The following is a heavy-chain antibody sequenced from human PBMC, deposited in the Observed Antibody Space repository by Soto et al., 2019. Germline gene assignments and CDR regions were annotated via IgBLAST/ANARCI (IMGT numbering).Heavy chain of an antibody. D-gene: IGHD2-15*01. CDR1: GFTCIGYA. CDR2: ISGSGGST. J-gene: IGHJ4*01. Sequence: PGVSLRVSWAASGFTCIGYAVSWIRQGTGKGLEWVSVISGSGGSTYYADSVKGRFTISRDDSKNTLYLQINSLRAEDTAIYYCAKGSSGSCHSGIAYRGHRTLVPVSP. V-gene: IGHV3-23*01. CDR3: AKGSSGSCHSGIAY.